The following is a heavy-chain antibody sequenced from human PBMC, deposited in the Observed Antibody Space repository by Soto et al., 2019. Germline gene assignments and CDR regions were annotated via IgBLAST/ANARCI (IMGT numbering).Heavy chain of an antibody. CDR1: GGSISSYY. CDR2: IYYSGST. CDR3: ARAVLPATAPFDY. D-gene: IGHD2-2*01. Sequence: QVQLQESGPRLVKPSETLSLTCIVSGGSISSYYWSWIRQPPGKGLEWIGYIYYSGSTNYNPSLKSRVTISVDTSKNQFSLKLSSVTAADTAVYYCARAVLPATAPFDYWGQGTVVTVSS. V-gene: IGHV4-59*01. J-gene: IGHJ4*02.